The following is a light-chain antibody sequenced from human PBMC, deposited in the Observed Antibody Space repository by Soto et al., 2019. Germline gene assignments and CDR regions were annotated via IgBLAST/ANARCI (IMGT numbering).Light chain of an antibody. CDR2: VGTGGIVG. CDR3: GADHGSGSNFVCV. V-gene: IGLV9-49*01. Sequence: QLVLTQPPSASASLGASVTLTCTLSSGYSNYKVDWYQQRPGKGPRFVMRVGTGGIVGSKGDGIPDRFSVLGSGLNRYLTIKNIQEEDESDYHCGADHGSGSNFVCVFGTGTKVTV. CDR1: SGYSNYK. J-gene: IGLJ1*01.